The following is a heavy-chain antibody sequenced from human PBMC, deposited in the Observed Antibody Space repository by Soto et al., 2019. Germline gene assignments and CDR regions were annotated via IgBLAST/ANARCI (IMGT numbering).Heavy chain of an antibody. V-gene: IGHV4-59*01. CDR3: AREGGNAARFYYYFGMDV. CDR2: ISYSGTT. J-gene: IGHJ6*02. CDR1: GDSISNYH. D-gene: IGHD6-6*01. Sequence: QVQLQESGPGLVKPSETLSLTCTVSGDSISNYHWSWIRQPPGKGLEWIGYISYSGTTNYNPSLTSRVTISVDTSNNQFSLELSSVTAADTAVYYCAREGGNAARFYYYFGMDVWGQGTTVTVSS.